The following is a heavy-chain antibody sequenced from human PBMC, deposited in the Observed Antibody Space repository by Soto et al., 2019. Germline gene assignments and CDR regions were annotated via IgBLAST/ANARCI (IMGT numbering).Heavy chain of an antibody. CDR3: ARHSNRNYGLYYFDF. V-gene: IGHV4-59*08. CDR2: IYYSGST. Sequence: PSETLSLTCTVSGGSVSSYYWAWIRQSPGKALGRIGYIYYSGSTKYNPSLKSRVTMSVDTSNNQFSLRVSSVTAADTAVYYCARHSNRNYGLYYFDFWGLGALVTVSS. J-gene: IGHJ4*02. CDR1: GGSVSSYY. D-gene: IGHD4-4*01.